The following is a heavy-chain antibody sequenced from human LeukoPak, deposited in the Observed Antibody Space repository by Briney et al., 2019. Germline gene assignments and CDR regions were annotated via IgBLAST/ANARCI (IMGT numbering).Heavy chain of an antibody. D-gene: IGHD6-13*01. CDR1: GLTFSSYW. CDR2: IKQDGSEK. CDR3: ARDLAAAHFTPPDY. V-gene: IGHV3-7*01. Sequence: GGSLRLSCAASGLTFSSYWMSWVRQAPGKGLECVANIKQDGSEKYYVDSVKGRFTISRDNAKNSLYLQMNSLRAEDTAVYYCARDLAAAHFTPPDYWGQGTLVTVSS. J-gene: IGHJ4*02.